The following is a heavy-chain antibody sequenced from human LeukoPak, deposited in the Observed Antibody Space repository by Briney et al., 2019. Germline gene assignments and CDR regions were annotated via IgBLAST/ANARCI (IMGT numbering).Heavy chain of an antibody. Sequence: PSQTLSLTCAVSGGSISSGGYSWSWIRQPPGKGLEWIGYIYHSGSTYYNPSLKSRVTISVDRSKNQFSLKLSSVTAADTAVYYCARVTATRFDYWGQGTLVTVSS. CDR1: GGSISSGGYS. CDR3: ARVTATRFDY. J-gene: IGHJ4*02. CDR2: IYHSGST. V-gene: IGHV4-30-2*01. D-gene: IGHD2-21*02.